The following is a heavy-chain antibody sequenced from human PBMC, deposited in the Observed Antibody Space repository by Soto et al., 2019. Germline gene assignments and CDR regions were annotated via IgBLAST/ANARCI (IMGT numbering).Heavy chain of an antibody. Sequence: SETLSLTCAVSGYSISSGYYWGWIRHPRGKGLQWIGNMYHSENTYNNPSLKSRVTITVDTSKNQFSLKLRSVTAAYEAVYYCARVSYFDSGGFFYSLDYWGQGTLVTVSS. J-gene: IGHJ4*02. V-gene: IGHV4-38-2*01. CDR2: MYHSENT. D-gene: IGHD3-22*01. CDR1: GYSISSGYY. CDR3: ARVSYFDSGGFFYSLDY.